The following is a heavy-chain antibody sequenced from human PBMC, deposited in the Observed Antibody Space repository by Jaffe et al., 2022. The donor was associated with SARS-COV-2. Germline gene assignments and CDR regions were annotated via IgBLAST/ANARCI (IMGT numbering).Heavy chain of an antibody. D-gene: IGHD2-2*02. CDR1: GGSISSYY. V-gene: IGHV4-59*01. CDR2: IYYSGST. Sequence: QVQLQESGPGLVKPSETLSLTCTVSGGSISSYYWSWIRQPPGKGLEWIGYIYYSGSTNYNPSLKSRVTISVDTSKNQFSLKLSSVTAADTAVYYCARGAVPAAIPYYYYYGMDVWGQGTTVTVSS. J-gene: IGHJ6*02. CDR3: ARGAVPAAIPYYYYYGMDV.